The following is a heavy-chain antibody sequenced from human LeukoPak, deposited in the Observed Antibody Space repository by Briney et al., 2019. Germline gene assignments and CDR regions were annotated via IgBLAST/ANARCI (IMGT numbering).Heavy chain of an antibody. D-gene: IGHD3-9*01. CDR1: GDSISNPDSY. Sequence: SETLSLTCTVSGDSISNPDSYWGWSRQSPGTGLEWIGNIYYTGSTYHHPSLNGRVTISIDTSRNQFSLEMTSVTAADTAVYHCARVTADWRIVWGQGTLVTVSS. J-gene: IGHJ4*02. CDR2: IYYTGST. V-gene: IGHV4-39*07. CDR3: ARVTADWRIV.